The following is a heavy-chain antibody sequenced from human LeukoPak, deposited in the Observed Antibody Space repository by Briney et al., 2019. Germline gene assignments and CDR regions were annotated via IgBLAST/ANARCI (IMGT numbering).Heavy chain of an antibody. CDR1: GFTFTSAW. J-gene: IGHJ4*02. CDR2: IKSKADGGTT. D-gene: IGHD1-26*01. V-gene: IGHV3-15*01. CDR3: TPYSGRFGWS. Sequence: GGSLRLSCAASGFTFTSAWMSWVRQAPGKGLEWVGRIKSKADGGTTDYAAPVKGRFTISRDDSKNTLYLQVRSVKTEDTAVYYCTPYSGRFGWSWGQGTLVTVSS.